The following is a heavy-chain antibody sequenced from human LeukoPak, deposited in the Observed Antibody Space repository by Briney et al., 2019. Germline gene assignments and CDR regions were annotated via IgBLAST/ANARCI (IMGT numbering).Heavy chain of an antibody. Sequence: SETLSLTCAVSGYSISSGYYWGWIRQLPGKGLEWIGRISHSGSTYYNPYLKSRVTISVDTSKNQFSMKMSSVTAADTAVYYCARLDTAMVRCFDYWGQGTLVTVSS. J-gene: IGHJ4*02. V-gene: IGHV4-38-2*01. CDR1: GYSISSGYY. CDR3: ARLDTAMVRCFDY. D-gene: IGHD5-18*01. CDR2: ISHSGST.